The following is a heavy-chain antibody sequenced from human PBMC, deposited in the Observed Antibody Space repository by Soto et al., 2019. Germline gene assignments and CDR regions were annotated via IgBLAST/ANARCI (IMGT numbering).Heavy chain of an antibody. Sequence: LRLSCAASGFTFSSYAMSWVRQAPGKGLEWVSAISGSGGSTYYADSVKGRFTISRDNSKNTLYLQMNSLRAEDTAVYYCVKDTYHYYDSSGYYPGYFDYWGQGTLVTVSS. CDR2: ISGSGGST. V-gene: IGHV3-23*01. D-gene: IGHD3-22*01. CDR3: VKDTYHYYDSSGYYPGYFDY. J-gene: IGHJ4*02. CDR1: GFTFSSYA.